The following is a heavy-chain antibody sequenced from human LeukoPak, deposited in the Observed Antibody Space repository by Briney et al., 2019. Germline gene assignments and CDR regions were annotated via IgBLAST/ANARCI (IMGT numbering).Heavy chain of an antibody. D-gene: IGHD3-16*01. CDR1: GFTFSSYG. V-gene: IGHV3-33*01. J-gene: IGHJ4*02. CDR2: IWYDGNKK. CDR3: ARAPGGFDY. Sequence: GGSLRLSCAASGFTFSSYGMHWVRQAAGKGLEWVALIWYDGNKKYYADSVKGRFTISRDNSKNTLYLQMNSLRAEDTAVYYYARAPGGFDYWGQGTLVTV.